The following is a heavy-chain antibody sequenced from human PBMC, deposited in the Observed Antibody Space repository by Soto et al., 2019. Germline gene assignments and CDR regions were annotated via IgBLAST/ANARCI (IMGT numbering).Heavy chain of an antibody. CDR2: INPSGGST. CDR3: ARDRVSLVGATGTELEH. J-gene: IGHJ1*01. Sequence: ASVKVSCKASGYTFTSYYMHWVRQAPGQGLEWMGIINPSGGSTSYAQKFQGRVTMTRDTSTSTVYMELSSLRSEDTAVYYCARDRVSLVGATGTELEHWGQGTLVTV. D-gene: IGHD1-26*01. V-gene: IGHV1-46*01. CDR1: GYTFTSYY.